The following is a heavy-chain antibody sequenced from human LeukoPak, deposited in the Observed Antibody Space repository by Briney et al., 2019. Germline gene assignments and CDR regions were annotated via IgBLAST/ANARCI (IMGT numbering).Heavy chain of an antibody. CDR2: ISYSGAVK. V-gene: IGHV3-30*18. Sequence: PGGSLRLSCTASGYTFSDYGMHWVRQAPGPGLEWLSVISYSGAVKFYADSVTVRFTISRDNSKDTVYLQMNNLADEDTAVYYCSKGAAVRTSGIAASSHEYWGQGGHLTVSS. CDR1: GYTFSDYG. J-gene: IGHJ4*02. CDR3: SKGAAVRTSGIAASSHEY. D-gene: IGHD6-25*01.